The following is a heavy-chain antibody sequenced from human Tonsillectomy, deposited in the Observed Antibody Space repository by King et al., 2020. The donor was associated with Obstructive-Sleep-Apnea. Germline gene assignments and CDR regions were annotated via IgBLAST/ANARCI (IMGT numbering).Heavy chain of an antibody. J-gene: IGHJ4*02. D-gene: IGHD5-18*01. CDR1: GGSISSYY. CDR2: IYYSGST. Sequence: VQLQESGPGLVKPSETLSLTCTVSGGSISSYYWSWIRQPPGKGLEWIGYIYYSGSTNYNPSLKSRVTISVDTSKNQFSLKLSSVTAADTAVYYCARLLRGYSSPFDYWGQGTLVTVSS. V-gene: IGHV4-59*08. CDR3: ARLLRGYSSPFDY.